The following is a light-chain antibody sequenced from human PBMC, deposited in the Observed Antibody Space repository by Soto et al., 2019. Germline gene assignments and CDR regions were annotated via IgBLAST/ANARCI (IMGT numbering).Light chain of an antibody. CDR1: QSISSY. Sequence: DIQMTQSPSSLSASVGDRVTITCRASQSISSYLNWYQQKPGKAPKVLIYAASSLQSGVPSRFSGSGSGTDFTLTIRSLQPEDFATYYCQQSYNTPQLTFGGGTKGDIK. J-gene: IGKJ4*01. CDR2: AAS. CDR3: QQSYNTPQLT. V-gene: IGKV1-39*01.